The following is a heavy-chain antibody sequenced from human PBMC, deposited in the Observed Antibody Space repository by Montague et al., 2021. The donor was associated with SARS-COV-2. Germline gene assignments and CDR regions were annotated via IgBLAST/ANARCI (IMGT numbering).Heavy chain of an antibody. CDR2: ININGST. D-gene: IGHD1-7*01. Sequence: SETLSLTCAVYGGSFSGYYWSWIRQPPGQGPEWNGVININGSTNNNPSLKSRVTISVDTSKNQFSLKLSSVTAADTAVYYCARGRTGTTFYYYYYYGMDVWGQGTTVTVSS. CDR1: GGSFSGYY. CDR3: ARGRTGTTFYYYYYYGMDV. V-gene: IGHV4-34*01. J-gene: IGHJ6*02.